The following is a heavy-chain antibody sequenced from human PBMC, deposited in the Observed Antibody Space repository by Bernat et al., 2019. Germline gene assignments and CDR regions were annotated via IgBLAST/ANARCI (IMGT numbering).Heavy chain of an antibody. Sequence: VQLAESGGGLVQPGGSLKLSCAASGFTFSTYGMHWVRQAPGKGLEWVGIIWHDGSSKYYADSVKGRFTFSRDNSRNMLYLQMNSLRAEDTAVYYCAKDRATSGRGSDFDYWGQGTVVTVSS. CDR2: IWHDGSSK. CDR3: AKDRATSGRGSDFDY. CDR1: GFTFSTYG. D-gene: IGHD2-15*01. J-gene: IGHJ4*02. V-gene: IGHV3-33*06.